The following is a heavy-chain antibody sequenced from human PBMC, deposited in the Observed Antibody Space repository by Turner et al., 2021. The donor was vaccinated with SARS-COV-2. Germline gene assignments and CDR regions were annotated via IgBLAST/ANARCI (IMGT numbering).Heavy chain of an antibody. D-gene: IGHD3-16*01. CDR3: VRSDVNAWYGLLDY. CDR2: ISYDGSSP. V-gene: IGHV3-74*01. Sequence: EVQLVESGGGLVQPEGSLRLSCAASGFTFSKFFMHWVRQAPGKGLVWVSRISYDGSSPAYADSVKGRFTISRDNAKNTLYLQMNSLTAEDSAVYYCVRSDVNAWYGLLDYWGQGTLVTVSS. CDR1: GFTFSKFF. J-gene: IGHJ4*02.